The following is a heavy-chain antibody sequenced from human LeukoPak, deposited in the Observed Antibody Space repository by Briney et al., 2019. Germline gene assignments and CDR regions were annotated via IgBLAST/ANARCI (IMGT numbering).Heavy chain of an antibody. CDR1: GFTFSSYA. D-gene: IGHD6-19*01. Sequence: GGSVRLSCAASGFTFSSYAMSWVRQAPGKGLEWVSAISGSGGSTYYADSVKGRFTISRDNSKNTLYLQMNSLRAEDTAVYYCAKKWGSSGWYYDYWGQGTLVTVSS. V-gene: IGHV3-23*01. CDR3: AKKWGSSGWYYDY. J-gene: IGHJ4*02. CDR2: ISGSGGST.